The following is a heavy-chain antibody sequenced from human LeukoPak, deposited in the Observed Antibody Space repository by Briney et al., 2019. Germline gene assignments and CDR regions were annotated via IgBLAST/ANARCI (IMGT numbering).Heavy chain of an antibody. CDR2: TYYRSTWYN. V-gene: IGHV6-1*01. CDR3: ARRLTQYDCFDP. Sequence: SQTLSLTCAISGDSVSSNSGTWNWIRQSPSRGLEWRGRTYYRSTWYNDYSVSVRGRLTVNPDTSKNQFSLHLNSVTPEDTAVYYCARRLTQYDCFDPWGQGILVTVSS. D-gene: IGHD2-2*01. J-gene: IGHJ5*02. CDR1: GDSVSSNSGT.